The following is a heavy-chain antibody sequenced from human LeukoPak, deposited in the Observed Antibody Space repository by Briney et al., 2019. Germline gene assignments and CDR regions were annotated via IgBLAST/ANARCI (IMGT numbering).Heavy chain of an antibody. V-gene: IGHV1-2*02. CDR3: AREYDYIDY. Sequence: ASVKVSCKASGYTFTDFYIHWVRQAPGQGLEWMGWINPNSGGTNYAQKFQGRVTMTRDTSISTAYMDLSRLRSDDTAVYYCAREYDYIDYWGQGTLVTVSS. CDR1: GYTFTDFY. J-gene: IGHJ4*02. CDR2: INPNSGGT.